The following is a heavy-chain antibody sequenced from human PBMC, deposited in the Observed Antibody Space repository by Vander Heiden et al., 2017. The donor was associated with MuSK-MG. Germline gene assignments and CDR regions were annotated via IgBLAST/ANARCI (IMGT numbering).Heavy chain of an antibody. CDR2: INSDGSST. Sequence: EVQLVESGGGLVQPGGSLRLSCAASRFTFSNYWMHWLRQAPGKGPVWLSRINSDGSSTSYANSVKGRFTISRDNAKNTLYLQMNSLRADDTAVYYCASYSSNWSWGQGTLVTVSS. V-gene: IGHV3-74*01. D-gene: IGHD6-13*01. CDR3: ASYSSNWS. CDR1: RFTFSNYW. J-gene: IGHJ1*01.